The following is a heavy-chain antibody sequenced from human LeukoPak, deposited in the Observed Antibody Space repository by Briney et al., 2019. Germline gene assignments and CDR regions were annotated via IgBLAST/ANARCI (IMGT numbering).Heavy chain of an antibody. J-gene: IGHJ5*02. V-gene: IGHV1-18*01. CDR1: GYTFISYG. CDR3: GRHTSMGVPLDILEKWFDT. D-gene: IGHD2/OR15-2a*01. CDR2: ISPYNGNT. Sequence: ASVKVPCKASGYTFISYGISWVRQAPGQGLQWMGWISPYNGNTNYVQKFQGRVTMTTDTSTSTAYMELRSLRSDDTAVYYCGRHTSMGVPLDILEKWFDTWGQGTLVTVSS.